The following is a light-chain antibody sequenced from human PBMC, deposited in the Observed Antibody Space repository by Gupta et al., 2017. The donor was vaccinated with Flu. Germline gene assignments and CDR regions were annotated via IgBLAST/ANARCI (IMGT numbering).Light chain of an antibody. CDR3: QQYINWPLT. CDR1: QSFSRH. J-gene: IGKJ4*01. CDR2: DTS. V-gene: IGKV3-15*01. Sequence: QSPASLSVSQGERATLSCRASQSFSRHLAWYQQKPGQAPRLLIYDTSTRATGVPARFIGSGSGTEFNLTISSLQSEDFAVYYCQQYINWPLTFGGGTKVEIK.